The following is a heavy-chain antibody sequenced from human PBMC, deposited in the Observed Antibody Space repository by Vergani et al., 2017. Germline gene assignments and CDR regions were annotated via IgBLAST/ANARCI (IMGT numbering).Heavy chain of an antibody. J-gene: IGHJ5*02. V-gene: IGHV3-9*01. CDR3: AKDLGTSSGGGWFDP. CDR1: GFTFDDYA. CDR2: ISWNSGSI. D-gene: IGHD6-6*01. Sequence: EVQLLESGGSLKQPGGSVRLSCAASGFTFDDYAMHWVRQAPGKGLEWVSGISWNSGSIGYADSVKGRFTISRDNAKNSLYLQMNSLRAEDTALYYCAKDLGTSSGGGWFDPWGQGTLVTVSS.